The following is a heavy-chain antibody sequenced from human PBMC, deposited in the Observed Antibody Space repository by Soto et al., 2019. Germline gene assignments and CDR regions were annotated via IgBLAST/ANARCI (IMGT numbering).Heavy chain of an antibody. CDR2: INPNIGGT. Sequence: QVHLVQSGAGVEKPGASVKVSCTASGYTFSGYYIHWVRQAPGQGLEWMGWINPNIGGTNFAQRVRGRVTMTRHTSISTAYMELSSLRSEDTAVYYCARGLVVVTAPFDYWGQGTLVTVSS. V-gene: IGHV1-2*02. CDR3: ARGLVVVTAPFDY. J-gene: IGHJ4*02. CDR1: GYTFSGYY. D-gene: IGHD2-21*02.